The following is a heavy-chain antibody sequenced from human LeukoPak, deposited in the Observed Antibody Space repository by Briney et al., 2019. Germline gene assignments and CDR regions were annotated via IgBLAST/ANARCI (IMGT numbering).Heavy chain of an antibody. D-gene: IGHD1-26*01. CDR2: ISYSGAT. Sequence: SETLSLTCTVSGGSISGFYWSWIRQPPGKGLEWIGYISYSGATTYNPSLKSRVTMSVDTSKNQFSLKLSSVTAADTAVYYCAREGKWELLDYWGQGTLVTVSS. CDR3: AREGKWELLDY. J-gene: IGHJ4*02. V-gene: IGHV4-59*12. CDR1: GGSISGFY.